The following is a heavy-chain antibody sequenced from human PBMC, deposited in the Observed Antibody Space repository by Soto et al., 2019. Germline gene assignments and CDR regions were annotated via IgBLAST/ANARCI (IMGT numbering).Heavy chain of an antibody. J-gene: IGHJ3*02. D-gene: IGHD3-22*01. CDR3: ARAGYYYDSSGLDAFDI. Sequence: QVQLQESGPGLVKPSETLSLTCTVSGGSISSYYWSWIRQPPGKGLEWIGYIYYSGSTNYNPSLKSRVTISVDTSKNQFSLKLSSVTAADTAVYYCARAGYYYDSSGLDAFDIWGQGTMVTVSS. CDR1: GGSISSYY. V-gene: IGHV4-59*01. CDR2: IYYSGST.